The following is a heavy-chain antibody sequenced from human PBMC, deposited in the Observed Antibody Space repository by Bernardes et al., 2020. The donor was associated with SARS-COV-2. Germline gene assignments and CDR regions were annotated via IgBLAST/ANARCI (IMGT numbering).Heavy chain of an antibody. D-gene: IGHD6-13*01. CDR3: ARADGSSSYLYDYCMDV. V-gene: IGHV1-18*04. Sequence: ASVKVSCMASGYTFRHFGISWVRQAPGQGLEWMGWITAYSDYTNYAQKFQGRVTITTDTSTNTAYMELRSLRSDDTAMYFCARADGSSSYLYDYCMDVWGQGTTVTVSS. J-gene: IGHJ6*02. CDR1: GYTFRHFG. CDR2: ITAYSDYT.